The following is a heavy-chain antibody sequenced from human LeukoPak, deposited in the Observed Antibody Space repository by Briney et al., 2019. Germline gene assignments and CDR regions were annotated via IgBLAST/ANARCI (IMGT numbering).Heavy chain of an antibody. CDR1: GYTFTSYY. D-gene: IGHD3-9*01. Sequence: GASVKVSCKASGYTFTSYYMHWVRQAPGQGLEWMGIINPSGGSTSYAQKFQGRVTMTRDTSTSTVYMELSSLRSEDTAVYYCARDLELRYFDWLNTYNWFDPWGQGTLVTVSS. CDR3: ARDLELRYFDWLNTYNWFDP. CDR2: INPSGGST. V-gene: IGHV1-46*01. J-gene: IGHJ5*02.